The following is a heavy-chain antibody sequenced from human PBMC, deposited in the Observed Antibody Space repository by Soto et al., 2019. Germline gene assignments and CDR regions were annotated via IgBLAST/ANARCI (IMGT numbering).Heavy chain of an antibody. Sequence: PGGSLRLSCAASGFTFSSYGIHWVRQAPGKGLEWVAVISYDGSNKYYADSVKGRFTISRDNSKNTLYLQMDSLRAEDTAVFYCATDGAAGSVMEVWGQGTTVTVSS. V-gene: IGHV3-30*03. CDR2: ISYDGSNK. J-gene: IGHJ6*02. D-gene: IGHD6-13*01. CDR3: ATDGAAGSVMEV. CDR1: GFTFSSYG.